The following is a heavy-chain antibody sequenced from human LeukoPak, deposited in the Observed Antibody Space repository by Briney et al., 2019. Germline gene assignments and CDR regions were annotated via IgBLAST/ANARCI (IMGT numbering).Heavy chain of an antibody. CDR3: ARVLGVYGSGSYYFDY. J-gene: IGHJ4*02. Sequence: PGGSLRLSCAASGFTFSDSYMSWIRQAPGKGLEWVSYISSSSGYTTYADSVKGRFTISRDNAKNSLYLQMNSLRAEDTAVYYCARVLGVYGSGSYYFDYWGQGTLVTVSS. V-gene: IGHV3-11*05. CDR1: GFTFSDSY. CDR2: ISSSSGYT. D-gene: IGHD3-10*01.